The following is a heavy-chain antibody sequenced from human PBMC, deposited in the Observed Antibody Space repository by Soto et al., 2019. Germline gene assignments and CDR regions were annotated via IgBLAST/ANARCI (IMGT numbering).Heavy chain of an antibody. CDR3: ARVCRWFGEHHTDY. D-gene: IGHD3-10*01. V-gene: IGHV4-30-4*01. J-gene: IGHJ4*02. Sequence: SETLSLTCTVSGGSISSGDYYWSWIRQPPGKGLEWIGYIYYSGSTYYNPSLKSRVTISVDTSKNQFSLKLSSVTAADTAVYYCARVCRWFGEHHTDYWGQGTLVTVSS. CDR1: GGSISSGDYY. CDR2: IYYSGST.